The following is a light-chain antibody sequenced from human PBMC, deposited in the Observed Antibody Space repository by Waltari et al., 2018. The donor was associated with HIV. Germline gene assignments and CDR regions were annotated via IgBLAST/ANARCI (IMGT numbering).Light chain of an antibody. CDR1: NSNIGTNS. CDR3: ATWDDSLIWV. Sequence: QPVLTQPPSASGTPGHGVTISCSGSNSNIGTNSVYWYQHLPGMAPKLLIYRNNRLPAGIPDRFSGSRSGTSASLAIIGLRSEDEADYYCATWDDSLIWVFGGGTKLTVL. J-gene: IGLJ3*02. V-gene: IGLV1-47*01. CDR2: RNN.